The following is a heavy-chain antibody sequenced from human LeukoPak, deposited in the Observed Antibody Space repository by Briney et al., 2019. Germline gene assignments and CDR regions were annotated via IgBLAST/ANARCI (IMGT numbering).Heavy chain of an antibody. J-gene: IGHJ4*02. CDR2: ISSSSSTI. Sequence: GGSLRLSCAASGFTFSSHGMNWVRQAPGKGLEWVSYISSSSSTIYYADSVRGRFTISRDNAKNSLYLQMNSLRAEDTAVYYCASWDTANGEGYWGQGTLVTVSS. D-gene: IGHD5-18*01. V-gene: IGHV3-48*04. CDR3: ASWDTANGEGY. CDR1: GFTFSSHG.